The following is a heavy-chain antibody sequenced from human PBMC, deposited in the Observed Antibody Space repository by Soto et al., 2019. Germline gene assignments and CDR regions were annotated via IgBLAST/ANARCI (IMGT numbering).Heavy chain of an antibody. CDR2: FNPISGDT. CDR3: AREEGFRITMDRGRWFDP. D-gene: IGHD3-10*01. V-gene: IGHV1-2*02. Sequence: QIQLVQSGAEVKKPGASVKVSCRASGYTFTGYYLHWVRQAPGQGLEWMGWFNPISGDTNYAQKFQDRVIMTRDRSITTVHMELSRLRSDDTAVYYCAREEGFRITMDRGRWFDPWGQGTLVTVSS. J-gene: IGHJ5*02. CDR1: GYTFTGYY.